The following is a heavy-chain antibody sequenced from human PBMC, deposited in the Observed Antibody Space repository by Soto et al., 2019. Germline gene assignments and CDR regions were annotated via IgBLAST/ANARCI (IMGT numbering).Heavy chain of an antibody. V-gene: IGHV4-31*03. J-gene: IGHJ4*02. D-gene: IGHD1-26*01. CDR1: NGSISTNGHY. Sequence: QVQLQESGPELVKSSQTLSLTCTVSNGSISTNGHYWTWIRQSPGKGLEWIAYIYYTGNSYYNPSLESRLAISIDTSKKQLSLTLRAVTAADTAVYYCARELCGFDSWGPGTLVTVSS. CDR2: IYYTGNS. CDR3: ARELCGFDS.